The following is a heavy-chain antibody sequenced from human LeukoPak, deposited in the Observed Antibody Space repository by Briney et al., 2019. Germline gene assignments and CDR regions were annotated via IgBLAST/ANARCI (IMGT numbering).Heavy chain of an antibody. CDR2: IYSGGST. Sequence: PGGSLRLSCAASGFTVSSNYMSWVRQAPGKGLEWVSVIYSGGSTYYADSMKGRFTISRDNSKNSLYLQMNSLRTEDTALYYCANGGSYSSGYFDYWGQGTLVTVSS. CDR1: GFTVSSNY. J-gene: IGHJ4*02. V-gene: IGHV3-53*05. D-gene: IGHD6-19*01. CDR3: ANGGSYSSGYFDY.